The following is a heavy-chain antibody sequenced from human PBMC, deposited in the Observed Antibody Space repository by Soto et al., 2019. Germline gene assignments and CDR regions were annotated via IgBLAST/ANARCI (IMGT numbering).Heavy chain of an antibody. J-gene: IGHJ6*03. CDR2: IIPIFGTA. Sequence: ASVKVSCKASGGTFSSYAISWVRQAPGQGLEWMGGIIPIFGTANYAQKFQGRVTITADESTSTAYMELSSLRSEDTAVYYCASAVQLERRSYYMDVWGKGTTVTVSS. D-gene: IGHD1-1*01. CDR3: ASAVQLERRSYYMDV. V-gene: IGHV1-69*13. CDR1: GGTFSSYA.